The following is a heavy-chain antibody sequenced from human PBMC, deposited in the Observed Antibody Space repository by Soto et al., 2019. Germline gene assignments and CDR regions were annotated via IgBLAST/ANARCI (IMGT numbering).Heavy chain of an antibody. Sequence: GESLKISCKGSGYSFTSYWIGWVRQMPGKGLEWMGIIYPGDSDTRYSPSFQGQVTISADKSISTAYLQWSSLKASDTAMYYCVRTSYYYDSSGYYYYPFDYWGKGTLVTVSS. V-gene: IGHV5-51*01. J-gene: IGHJ4*02. D-gene: IGHD3-22*01. CDR3: VRTSYYYDSSGYYYYPFDY. CDR2: IYPGDSDT. CDR1: GYSFTSYW.